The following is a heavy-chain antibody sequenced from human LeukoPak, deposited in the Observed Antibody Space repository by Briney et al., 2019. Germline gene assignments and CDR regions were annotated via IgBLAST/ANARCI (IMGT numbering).Heavy chain of an antibody. Sequence: PSETLSLTCTVSGGSISSSSYYWGWIRQPPGKGLEWIGSIYYSGSTYYNPSLKSRVTISVDTSKNQFSLKLSSVTAADTAVYYCAGASSSWTSSYFDYWGQGTLVTVSS. V-gene: IGHV4-39*07. CDR3: AGASSSWTSSYFDY. CDR1: GGSISSSSYY. J-gene: IGHJ4*02. CDR2: IYYSGST. D-gene: IGHD6-13*01.